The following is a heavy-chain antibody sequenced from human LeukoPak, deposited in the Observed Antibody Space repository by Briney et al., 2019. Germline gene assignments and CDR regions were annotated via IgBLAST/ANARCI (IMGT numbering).Heavy chain of an antibody. CDR3: ARGSGYFLDFDY. CDR1: GFTFSSYA. CDR2: ISGSGGST. J-gene: IGHJ4*02. Sequence: GGSLRLSCAASGFTFSSYAMSWVRQAPGKGLEWVSAISGSGGSTYYADSVKGRFTISRDSSKNTLYLQMNSLRAEDTAVYYCARGSGYFLDFDYWGQGTLVTVSS. D-gene: IGHD3-22*01. V-gene: IGHV3-23*01.